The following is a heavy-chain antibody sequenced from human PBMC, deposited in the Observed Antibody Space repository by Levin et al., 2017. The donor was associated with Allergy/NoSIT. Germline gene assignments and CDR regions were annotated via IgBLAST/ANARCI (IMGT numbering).Heavy chain of an antibody. J-gene: IGHJ2*01. CDR1: GYTFTRNG. CDR3: ARDTYLDL. V-gene: IGHV1-18*01. CDR2: INPSNGDT. Sequence: ASVKVSCKSSGYTFTRNGIDGMRQAPGQGLEWMGWINPSNGDTKYAQKFQGRVTLTTDTSTSTASMELRTLTSDDTAVYYCARDTYLDLWGRGTLVTVSS.